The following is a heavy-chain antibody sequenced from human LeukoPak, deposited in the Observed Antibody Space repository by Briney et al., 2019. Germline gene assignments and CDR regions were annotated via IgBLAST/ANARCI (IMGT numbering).Heavy chain of an antibody. Sequence: ASVKVSCKASGYTFTSYDINWVRQATGQGLEWMGWMNPNSGNTGYAQKFQGRVTMTRNTSISTAYMELSSLRSEDTAVCYCARDSSSWYAYYGMDVWGQGTTVTVSS. CDR2: MNPNSGNT. V-gene: IGHV1-8*01. D-gene: IGHD6-13*01. CDR3: ARDSSSWYAYYGMDV. J-gene: IGHJ6*02. CDR1: GYTFTSYD.